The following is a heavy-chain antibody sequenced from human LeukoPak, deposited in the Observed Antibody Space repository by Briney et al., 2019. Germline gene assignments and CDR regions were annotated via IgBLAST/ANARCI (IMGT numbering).Heavy chain of an antibody. Sequence: PSETLSLTCAVYGGSFSGYYWSWIRQPPGKGLEWIGEINHSGSTNYNPSLKSRVTLSVHTSKNQFSLRLSSVTAADTAMYYCARRRLGDAFDVWGQGTMVAVSS. CDR2: INHSGST. J-gene: IGHJ3*01. CDR1: GGSFSGYY. CDR3: ARRRLGDAFDV. D-gene: IGHD3-16*01. V-gene: IGHV4-34*01.